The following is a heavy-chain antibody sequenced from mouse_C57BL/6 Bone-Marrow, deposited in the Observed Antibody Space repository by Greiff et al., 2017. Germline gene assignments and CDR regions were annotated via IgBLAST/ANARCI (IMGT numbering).Heavy chain of an antibody. V-gene: IGHV5-17*01. J-gene: IGHJ2*01. CDR2: ISSGSSTI. CDR3: ARLVD. Sequence: VQLKESGGGLVKPGGSLKLSCAASGFTFSDYGMHWVRQAPEEGLEWVAYISSGSSTIYYADTVQGRFTISRDNAKTTLFLQMTSLRSEDTAMYYCARLVDWGQGTTLTVSS. CDR1: GFTFSDYG.